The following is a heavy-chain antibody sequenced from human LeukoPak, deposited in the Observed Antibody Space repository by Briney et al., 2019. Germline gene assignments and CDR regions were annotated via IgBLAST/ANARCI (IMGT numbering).Heavy chain of an antibody. CDR3: ARLGYYDALTDILDDF. Sequence: PGGALSLSCAASGFLFSSNYMSWGRQAPGKGLEGVAIIYSGGSTYYADSVKGRFTISRDISKNTLHLQMNSLRAEDTAVYYCARLGYYDALTDILDDFWGQGTLVTVSS. CDR2: IYSGGST. D-gene: IGHD3-9*01. CDR1: GFLFSSNY. V-gene: IGHV3-53*01. J-gene: IGHJ4*02.